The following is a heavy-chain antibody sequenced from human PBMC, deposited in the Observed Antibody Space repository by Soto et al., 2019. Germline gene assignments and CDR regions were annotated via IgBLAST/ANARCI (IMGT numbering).Heavy chain of an antibody. Sequence: GGSLRLSCAASGFLFSSYGMHLVRQSPGKGLEWVAFIWYDGNNNYYADSVRGRFTISRDNSENTLYLQMNSLGVDDTAVYYCARDWATAPTIYDYSGKGHLVPVSS. V-gene: IGHV3-33*01. CDR2: IWYDGNNN. D-gene: IGHD4-17*01. CDR1: GFLFSSYG. CDR3: ARDWATAPTIYDY. J-gene: IGHJ4*02.